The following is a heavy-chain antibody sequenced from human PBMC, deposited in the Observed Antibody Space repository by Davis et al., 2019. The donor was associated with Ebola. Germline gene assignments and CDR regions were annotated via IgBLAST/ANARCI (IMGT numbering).Heavy chain of an antibody. Sequence: GESLKISCAASGFTFSSYSMNWVRQAPGKGLEWVSSISSSSSYIYYADSVKGRFTISRDNAKNSLYLQMNSLRAEDTAVYYCARAIAYYYYGMDVWGQGTMVTVSS. V-gene: IGHV3-21*01. CDR2: ISSSSSYI. CDR3: ARAIAYYYYGMDV. J-gene: IGHJ6*02. CDR1: GFTFSSYS.